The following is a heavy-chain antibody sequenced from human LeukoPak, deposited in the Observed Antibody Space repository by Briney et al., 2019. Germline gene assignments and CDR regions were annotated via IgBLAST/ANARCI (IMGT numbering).Heavy chain of an antibody. CDR2: IYYSGST. D-gene: IGHD2-2*02. CDR1: GGSISSSSYC. V-gene: IGHV4-39*07. Sequence: KPSETLSLTCTVSGGSISSSSYCWGWIRQPPGKGLEWIGSIYYSGSTYYNPSLKSRVTISVDTSKNQFSLKLSSMTAADTAVYYCARDSETDIVVVPAAIDYYYYYMDVWGKGTTVTASS. CDR3: ARDSETDIVVVPAAIDYYYYYMDV. J-gene: IGHJ6*03.